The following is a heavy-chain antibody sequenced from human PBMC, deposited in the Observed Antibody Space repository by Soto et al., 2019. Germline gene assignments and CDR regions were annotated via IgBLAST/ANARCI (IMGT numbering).Heavy chain of an antibody. CDR3: AKSPNYYYYYGMDV. Sequence: PGGSLRLSCAASGFTFSSYAMSWVRQAPGKGLEWVSAISGSGGSTYYADSVKGRFTISRDNSKNTLYPQMNSLRAEDTAVYYCAKSPNYYYYYGMDVWGQGTTVTVSS. V-gene: IGHV3-23*01. CDR2: ISGSGGST. J-gene: IGHJ6*02. CDR1: GFTFSSYA.